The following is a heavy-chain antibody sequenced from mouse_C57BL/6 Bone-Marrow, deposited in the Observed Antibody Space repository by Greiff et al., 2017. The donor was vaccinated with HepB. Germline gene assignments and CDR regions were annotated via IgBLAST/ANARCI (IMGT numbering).Heavy chain of an antibody. D-gene: IGHD2-3*01. CDR2: IWSGGST. CDR1: GFSLTSYG. V-gene: IGHV2-4*01. CDR3: AKNDGYYVWYFDV. J-gene: IGHJ1*03. Sequence: QVQLQQSGPGLVQPSQSLSITCTVSGFSLTSYGVHWVRQPPGKGLEWLGVIWSGGSTDYNAAFISRLSISKDNSKSQVFCKMNSLQADDTAIYYCAKNDGYYVWYFDVGGTGTTVTVSS.